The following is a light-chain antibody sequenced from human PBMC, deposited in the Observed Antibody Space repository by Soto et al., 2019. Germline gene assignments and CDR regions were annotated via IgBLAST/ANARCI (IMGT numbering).Light chain of an antibody. Sequence: QSALTQPASVSGSPGQSITISCTGTSSDVGYYNFVSWYQQHPGKAPKLMIYEVTKRPSGVPDRFSGSKSGNTASLTVSGLQAEDEADYYCSSHAGINNVVFGGGTKVTVL. J-gene: IGLJ3*02. CDR1: SSDVGYYNF. CDR3: SSHAGINNVV. CDR2: EVT. V-gene: IGLV2-8*01.